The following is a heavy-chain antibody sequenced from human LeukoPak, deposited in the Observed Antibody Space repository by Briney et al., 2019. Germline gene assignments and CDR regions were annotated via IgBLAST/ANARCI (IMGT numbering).Heavy chain of an antibody. CDR1: GFTFSSYA. Sequence: GGSLRLSCAASGFTFSSYAMSWARQAPGKGLEWVSAISGSGGSTYYADSVKGRFTISRDNSKNTLYLQMNSLRAEDTAVYYCAKDAFYYYDSSGYYPFDYWGQGTLVTVSS. CDR2: ISGSGGST. V-gene: IGHV3-23*01. J-gene: IGHJ4*02. CDR3: AKDAFYYYDSSGYYPFDY. D-gene: IGHD3-22*01.